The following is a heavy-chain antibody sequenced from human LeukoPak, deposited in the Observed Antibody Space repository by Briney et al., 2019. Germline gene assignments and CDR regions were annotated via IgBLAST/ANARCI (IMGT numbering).Heavy chain of an antibody. V-gene: IGHV3-53*01. D-gene: IGHD5-18*01. CDR1: GFTVSSNY. CDR2: IYSGGST. Sequence: GSLRLSCAASGFTVSSNYMSWVRQAPGKGLEWVSVIYSGGSTYYADSVKGRFTISRDNAKNSLYLQMNSLRAEDTAVYYCARVGYSYGLDESCFDYWGQGTLVTVSS. CDR3: ARVGYSYGLDESCFDY. J-gene: IGHJ4*02.